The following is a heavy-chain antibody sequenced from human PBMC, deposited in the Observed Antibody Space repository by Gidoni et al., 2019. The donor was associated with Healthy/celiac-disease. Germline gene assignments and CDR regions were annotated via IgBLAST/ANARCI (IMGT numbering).Heavy chain of an antibody. CDR3: ARAHSESYWGVYYYYGMDV. Sequence: QVQLVQSGAEVKKPGSSVKVSCKASGGTFSSYTISWVRQAPGQGLEWMGRIIPILGIANYAQKFQGRVTITADKSTSTAYMELSSLRSEDTAVYYCARAHSESYWGVYYYYGMDVWGQGTTVTVSS. V-gene: IGHV1-69*02. J-gene: IGHJ6*02. D-gene: IGHD1-26*01. CDR2: IIPILGIA. CDR1: GGTFSSYT.